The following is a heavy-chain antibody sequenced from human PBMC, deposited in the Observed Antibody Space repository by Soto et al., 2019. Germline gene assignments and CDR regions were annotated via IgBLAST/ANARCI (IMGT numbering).Heavy chain of an antibody. CDR1: GGYIGSSNW. CDR3: AREQRSKFDY. Sequence: SETLSLTCAVSGGYIGSSNWWSWVRQPPGKGLEWIAEIFHNGWANYNPSLKSRATISVDESKIQFSLRLTSVTAADTAVYYCAREQRSKFDYWGQGTLVTVSS. CDR2: IFHNGWA. V-gene: IGHV4-4*02. J-gene: IGHJ4*02.